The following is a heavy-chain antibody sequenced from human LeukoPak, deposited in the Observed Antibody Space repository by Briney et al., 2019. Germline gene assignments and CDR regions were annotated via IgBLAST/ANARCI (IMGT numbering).Heavy chain of an antibody. J-gene: IGHJ3*02. CDR3: ARDYCISTSCYQPDAFDI. CDR1: GYSISSGYY. Sequence: SETLSLTCAVSGYSISSGYYWGWIRQPPGKGVEWIGSIYHRGSTYYNPSLKSRVTISVDTPKNQFSLKLTTVTAAETAVYYCARDYCISTSCYQPDAFDIWGQGTMVTVSS. CDR2: IYHRGST. D-gene: IGHD2-2*01. V-gene: IGHV4-38-2*01.